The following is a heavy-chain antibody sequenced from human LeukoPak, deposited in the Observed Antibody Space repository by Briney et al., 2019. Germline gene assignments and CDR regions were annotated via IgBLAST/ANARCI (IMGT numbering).Heavy chain of an antibody. CDR1: GFTFSNYA. CDR3: AKDLIGEW. J-gene: IGHJ4*02. CDR2: LSGSGGST. Sequence: GGSLRLSCAASGFTFSNYAMSWVRQAPGKGLEWVSALSGSGGSTYYADSVKGRFTISRDNSKNSLYLQMNSLRTEDTALYYCAKDLIGEWWGQGTLVTVSS. V-gene: IGHV3-43*02. D-gene: IGHD3-10*01.